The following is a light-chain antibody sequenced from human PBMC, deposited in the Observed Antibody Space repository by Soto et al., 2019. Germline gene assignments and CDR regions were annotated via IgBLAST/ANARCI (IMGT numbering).Light chain of an antibody. J-gene: IGKJ1*01. Sequence: DIRMTQSPSSLSASVGDRVTISCRASERISDYLAWYQQKPGKAPKLLINTASSLRSGVPSRFSGSGSGTDFTLTIDSLQPEDFATYFCQQTNTAPWTFGQGTKVDI. CDR1: ERISDY. CDR2: TAS. V-gene: IGKV1-39*01. CDR3: QQTNTAPWT.